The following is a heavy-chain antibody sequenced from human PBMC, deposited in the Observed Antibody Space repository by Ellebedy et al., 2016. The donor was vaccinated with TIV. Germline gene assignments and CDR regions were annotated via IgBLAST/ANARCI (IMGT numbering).Heavy chain of an antibody. CDR1: GDSIISSYY. D-gene: IGHD3-10*01. CDR2: IYHSGST. J-gene: IGHJ2*01. Sequence: SETLSLXXTVSGDSIISSYYWGWIRQPPGKGLEWIGSIYHSGSTYYNPSLKSRAIIFVDTSKKHFSLKLSSVTAADTALYFCARQITLLSNYWYFDVWGRGTQVTVSS. V-gene: IGHV4-38-2*02. CDR3: ARQITLLSNYWYFDV.